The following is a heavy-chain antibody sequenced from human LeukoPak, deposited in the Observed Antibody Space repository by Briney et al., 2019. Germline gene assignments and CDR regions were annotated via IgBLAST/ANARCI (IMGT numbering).Heavy chain of an antibody. CDR1: GVTFSSYA. D-gene: IGHD3-10*01. CDR3: ARTTSMVRGAPPRY. CDR2: ISYDGSNK. V-gene: IGHV3-30*04. J-gene: IGHJ4*02. Sequence: PGGSLRLSCAASGVTFSSYAMHWVRQAPGKGLEWVAVISYDGSNKYYADSVKGRFTISRDNSKNTLYLQMNSLRAEDTAVYYCARTTSMVRGAPPRYWGQGTLVTVSS.